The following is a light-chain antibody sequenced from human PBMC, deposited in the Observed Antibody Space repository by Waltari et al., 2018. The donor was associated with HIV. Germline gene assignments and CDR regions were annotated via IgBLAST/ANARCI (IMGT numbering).Light chain of an antibody. J-gene: IGLJ2*01. CDR3: YSATDNNLL. Sequence: SYELTQSSSVSVSPGQTARITCSGDILAKKYVRWLQQTPGQAPILVIYNDRERPSGIPERFSGSSSGTTVTLTVSGAHVEDEADYYCYSATDNNLLFGGGTKLTVL. CDR2: NDR. V-gene: IGLV3-27*01. CDR1: ILAKKY.